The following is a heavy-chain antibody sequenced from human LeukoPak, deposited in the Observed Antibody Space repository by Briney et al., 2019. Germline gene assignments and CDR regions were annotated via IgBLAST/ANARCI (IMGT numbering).Heavy chain of an antibody. J-gene: IGHJ3*02. Sequence: PSETLSLTCTVSGGSISSYYWSWIRQPPGKGLEWIGYIYYSGSTNYNPSLKSRVTISVDTSKNQFSLKLSSVTAADTAVYYCARDRADYGDAFDIWGQETMVTVSS. D-gene: IGHD4-17*01. CDR3: ARDRADYGDAFDI. CDR1: GGSISSYY. CDR2: IYYSGST. V-gene: IGHV4-59*01.